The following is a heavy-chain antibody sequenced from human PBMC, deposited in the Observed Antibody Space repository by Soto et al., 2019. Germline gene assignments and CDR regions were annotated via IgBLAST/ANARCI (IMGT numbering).Heavy chain of an antibody. J-gene: IGHJ4*02. CDR2: IYWDDDK. CDR1: GFSLSTSGVG. D-gene: IGHD3-9*01. Sequence: QITLKESGPTLVKPTQTLTLTCTFSGFSLSTSGVGVGWIRQPPGKALEWLALIYWDDDKRYSPSLKSRLTITKDTSKNQVVLTMTNMDPVDTATYYCAHSLYYDILTGRGHYFDYWGQGTLVTVSS. V-gene: IGHV2-5*02. CDR3: AHSLYYDILTGRGHYFDY.